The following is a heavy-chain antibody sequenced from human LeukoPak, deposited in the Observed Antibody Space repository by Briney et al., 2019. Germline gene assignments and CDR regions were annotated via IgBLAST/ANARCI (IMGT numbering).Heavy chain of an antibody. CDR1: GYTFTSYA. Sequence: ASVKVSCKASGYTFTSYAIHWVRQAPGQRLEWMGWINAGNGNTESSQKFQGRVTITRDTSASTAYMELSSLRSEDTAVYYCARRQLGHFDYWGQGTLVTVSS. CDR3: ARRQLGHFDY. CDR2: INAGNGNT. J-gene: IGHJ4*02. D-gene: IGHD6-6*01. V-gene: IGHV1-3*01.